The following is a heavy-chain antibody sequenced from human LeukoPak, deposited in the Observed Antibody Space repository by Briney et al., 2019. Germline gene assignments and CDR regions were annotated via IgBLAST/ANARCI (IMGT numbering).Heavy chain of an antibody. D-gene: IGHD3-10*01. CDR2: IYYSGST. CDR1: GVSISGYY. Sequence: PSETLSLTCTVSGVSISGYYWGWIRQPPGKNLEWIATIYYSGSTYYSPSLKSRVTISVDTSKNQFSLNLSYVTAADTAVYYCARHDYGSGYYYDMDVWGKGTTVTVSS. V-gene: IGHV4-39*01. CDR3: ARHDYGSGYYYDMDV. J-gene: IGHJ6*03.